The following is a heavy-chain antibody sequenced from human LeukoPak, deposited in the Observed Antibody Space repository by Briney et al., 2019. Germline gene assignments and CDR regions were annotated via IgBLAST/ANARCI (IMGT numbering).Heavy chain of an antibody. CDR3: ARDRGTRLLWSHNYYYYGMDV. Sequence: ASETLSLTCTVSGGSISSYYWSWIRQPPGKGLEWIGYIYYSGSTNYNPSLKSRVTISVDTSKNQFSLKLSSVTAADTAVYYCARDRGTRLLWSHNYYYYGMDVWGQGTTVTVSS. V-gene: IGHV4-59*01. J-gene: IGHJ6*02. CDR1: GGSISSYY. D-gene: IGHD3-10*01. CDR2: IYYSGST.